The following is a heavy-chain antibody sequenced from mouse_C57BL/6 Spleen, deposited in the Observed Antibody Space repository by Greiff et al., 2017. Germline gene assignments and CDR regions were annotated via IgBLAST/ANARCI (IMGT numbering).Heavy chain of an antibody. J-gene: IGHJ3*01. CDR1: GYTFTDYN. Sequence: DVQLQQSGPELVKPGASVKIPCKASGYTFTDYNMDWVKQSHGKSLEWIGDINPNNGGTIYNQKFKGKATLTVDKSSSTAYMELRSLTSEDTAVYYCARSGPRVAYWGQGTLVTVSA. CDR3: ARSGPRVAY. V-gene: IGHV1-18*01. CDR2: INPNNGGT. D-gene: IGHD3-1*01.